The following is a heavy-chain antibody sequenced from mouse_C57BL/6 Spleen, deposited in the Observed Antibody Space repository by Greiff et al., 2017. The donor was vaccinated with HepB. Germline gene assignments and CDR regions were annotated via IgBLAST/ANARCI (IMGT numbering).Heavy chain of an antibody. CDR3: HYYGSSYYYAMDY. Sequence: QVQLQQSGAELVRPGASVTLSCKASGYTFTDYEMHWVKQTPVHGLEWIGAIDPETGGTAYNQKFKGKAILTADKSSSTAYMELRSLTSEDSAVYYSHYYGSSYYYAMDYWGQGTSVTVSS. V-gene: IGHV1-15*01. D-gene: IGHD1-1*01. J-gene: IGHJ4*01. CDR2: IDPETGGT. CDR1: GYTFTDYE.